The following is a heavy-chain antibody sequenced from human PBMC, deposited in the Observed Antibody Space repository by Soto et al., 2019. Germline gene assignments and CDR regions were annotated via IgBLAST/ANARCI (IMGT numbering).Heavy chain of an antibody. CDR1: GFTFSSYA. CDR3: ARENIGFLEWLLYYYYGMDV. J-gene: IGHJ6*02. D-gene: IGHD3-3*02. CDR2: ISYDGSNK. V-gene: IGHV3-30-3*01. Sequence: PGGSLRLSCAASGFTFSSYAMHWVRQAPGKGLEWVAVISYDGSNKYYADSVKGRFTISRDNSKNTLYLQMNSLRAEDTAVYYRARENIGFLEWLLYYYYGMDVWGQGTTVTVSS.